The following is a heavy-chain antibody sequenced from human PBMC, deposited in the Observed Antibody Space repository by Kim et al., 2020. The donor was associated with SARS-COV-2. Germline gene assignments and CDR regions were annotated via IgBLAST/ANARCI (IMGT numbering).Heavy chain of an antibody. Sequence: GGSLRLSCAASGFTFSSYGMHWVRQAPGKGLEWVAVISYDGSNKYYADSVKGRFTISRDNSKNTLYLQMNSLRAEDTAVYYCAKDTQYYYYYGMDVWGQGTTVTVSS. J-gene: IGHJ6*02. CDR2: ISYDGSNK. CDR1: GFTFSSYG. V-gene: IGHV3-30*18. D-gene: IGHD2-15*01. CDR3: AKDTQYYYYYGMDV.